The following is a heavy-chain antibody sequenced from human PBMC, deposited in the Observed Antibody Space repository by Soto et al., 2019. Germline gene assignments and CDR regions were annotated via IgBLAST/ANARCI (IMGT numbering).Heavy chain of an antibody. CDR2: INWNGGST. V-gene: IGHV3-20*01. D-gene: IGHD1-1*01. CDR3: ARGWNREAFDI. Sequence: GESLKISCAASGFTFDDYGMSWVRQAPGKGLEWVSGINWNGGSTGYADSVKGRFTISRDNAKNSLYLQMNSLRAEDTALYHCARGWNREAFDIWGQGTMVTVSS. J-gene: IGHJ3*02. CDR1: GFTFDDYG.